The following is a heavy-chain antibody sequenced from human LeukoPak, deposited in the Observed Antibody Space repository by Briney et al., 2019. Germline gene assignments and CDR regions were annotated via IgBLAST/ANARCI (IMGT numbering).Heavy chain of an antibody. D-gene: IGHD6-19*01. CDR2: ISSSGSTI. V-gene: IGHV3-48*03. Sequence: TGGSLRLSRAASGFTFSSYEMNWVRQAPGKGLEWVSYISSSGSTIYYADSVKGRFTISRDNAKNSLYLQMNSLRAEDTAVYYCARAIQRGIAVAGTIDYWGQGTLVTVSS. CDR3: ARAIQRGIAVAGTIDY. J-gene: IGHJ4*02. CDR1: GFTFSSYE.